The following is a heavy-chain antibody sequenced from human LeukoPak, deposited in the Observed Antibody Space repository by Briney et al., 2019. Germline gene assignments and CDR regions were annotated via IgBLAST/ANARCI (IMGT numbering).Heavy chain of an antibody. V-gene: IGHV4-4*02. D-gene: IGHD3-10*01. CDR3: ARDRAPDY. CDR1: GDSISSRNW. J-gene: IGHJ4*02. Sequence: PSETLSLTCAVSGDSISSRNWWTWVRQPPGEGLAWIGEIYHSGSTNYNPALKSRVTRSVDESKNQFSLKLSSVTAADTAVYSCARDRAPDYWGKGTLVTASS. CDR2: IYHSGST.